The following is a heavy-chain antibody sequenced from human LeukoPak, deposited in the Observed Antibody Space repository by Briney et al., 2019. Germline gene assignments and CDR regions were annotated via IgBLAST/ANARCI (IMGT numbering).Heavy chain of an antibody. CDR3: ARHRVTMVRGATFSYSYSMDV. J-gene: IGHJ6*03. CDR2: IYYSGTT. V-gene: IGHV4-59*08. CDR1: GGSISSYY. D-gene: IGHD3-10*01. Sequence: SETLSLTCTVSGGSISSYYWKRLRQPPGKGGEGGGYIYYSGTTNYNPPRKSPVSMSVDTSKNKFSLKLSSVTAADTAIYYCARHRVTMVRGATFSYSYSMDVWGKGTTVTISS.